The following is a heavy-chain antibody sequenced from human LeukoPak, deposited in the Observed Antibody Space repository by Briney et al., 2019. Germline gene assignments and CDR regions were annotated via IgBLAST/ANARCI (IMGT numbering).Heavy chain of an antibody. CDR2: INPNSGGT. CDR1: GYTFTGYY. CDR3: ARGGSSWYLRDYGWFDP. D-gene: IGHD6-13*01. V-gene: IGHV1-2*02. Sequence: ASVKVSCKASGYTFTGYYMHWVRQAPGQGLEWMGWINPNSGGTNYAQKFQGRVTMTRDTSISTAYMELSRLRSDDTAVYYCARGGSSWYLRDYGWFDPWGQGTLVTVSS. J-gene: IGHJ5*02.